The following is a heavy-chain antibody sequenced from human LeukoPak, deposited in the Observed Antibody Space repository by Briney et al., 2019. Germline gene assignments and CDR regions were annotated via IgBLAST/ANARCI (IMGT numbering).Heavy chain of an antibody. CDR1: EFTFNTYA. Sequence: GGSLRLSCAASEFTFNTYAVSWVRQAPGKGLEWVSAISGDGGITYYADSVRGRFTISRDNSKSTLYLQMNSLRAEDTAVYYCAKSSGPGGYYYYGMDVWGQGTTVPVSS. CDR2: ISGDGGIT. J-gene: IGHJ6*02. V-gene: IGHV3-23*01. CDR3: AKSSGPGGYYYYGMDV. D-gene: IGHD3-22*01.